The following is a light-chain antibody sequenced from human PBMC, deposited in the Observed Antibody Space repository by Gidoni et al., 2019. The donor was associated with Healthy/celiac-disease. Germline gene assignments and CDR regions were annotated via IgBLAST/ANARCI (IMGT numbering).Light chain of an antibody. CDR3: QQYNNWPPWT. J-gene: IGKJ1*01. Sequence: EIVMTQSPATLSVSPGERAPLSCRASQSVSSTLTLRKADYEKHKVQWKVDNALQSGNSQESVTEQDSKDSTYSLSSLQSEDFAVSFCQQYNNWPPWTFGQGTKVEIK. CDR1: QSVSST. CDR2: VD. V-gene: IGKV3-15*01.